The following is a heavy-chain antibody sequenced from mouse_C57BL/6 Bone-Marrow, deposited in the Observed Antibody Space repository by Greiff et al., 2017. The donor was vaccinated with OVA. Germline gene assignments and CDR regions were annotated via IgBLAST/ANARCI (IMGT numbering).Heavy chain of an antibody. CDR1: GYTFTDYY. V-gene: IGHV1-76*01. CDR3: ARSYSKIDY. J-gene: IGHJ2*01. D-gene: IGHD2-5*01. Sequence: QVQLQQSGAELVRPGASVKLSCKASGYTFTDYYINWVKQRPGQGLEWIARIYPGSGNTYYNEKFKGKATLTAEKSSSTAYMQLSSLTSEDSAVYFCARSYSKIDYWGQGTTLTVSS. CDR2: IYPGSGNT.